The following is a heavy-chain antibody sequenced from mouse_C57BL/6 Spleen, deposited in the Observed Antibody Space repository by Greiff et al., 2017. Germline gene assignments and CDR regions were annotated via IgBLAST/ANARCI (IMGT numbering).Heavy chain of an antibody. CDR1: GYAFSSSW. J-gene: IGHJ2*01. V-gene: IGHV1-82*01. CDR3: ASPFFDY. Sequence: QVQLQQSGPELVKPGASVKISCKASGYAFSSSWMNWVKQRPGKGLEWIGRIYPGDGDTNYNGKFKGKATLTADKSSSTAYMQLSSLTSEDSAVYFCASPFFDYWGQGTTLTVSS. CDR2: IYPGDGDT.